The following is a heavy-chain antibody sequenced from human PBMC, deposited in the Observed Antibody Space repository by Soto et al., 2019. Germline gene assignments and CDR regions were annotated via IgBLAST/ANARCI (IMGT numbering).Heavy chain of an antibody. D-gene: IGHD3-10*01. CDR2: ISYDGSNK. CDR1: GFTFSSYA. CDR3: VRDRLYYYGSGSYVYYYGMDV. Sequence: GGSLRLSWAASGFTFSSYAMHWVRQAPGKGLEWVAVISYDGSNKYYADSVKGRFTISRDNSKNTLYLQMNSLRAEDTAVYYCVRDRLYYYGSGSYVYYYGMDVWGQGTTVTVSS. J-gene: IGHJ6*02. V-gene: IGHV3-30-3*01.